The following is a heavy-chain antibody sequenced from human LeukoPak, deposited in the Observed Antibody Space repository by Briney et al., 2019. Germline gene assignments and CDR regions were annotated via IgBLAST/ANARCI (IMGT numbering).Heavy chain of an antibody. D-gene: IGHD3-3*02. J-gene: IGHJ6*04. CDR2: IKSEGEGATT. CDR1: GFTIGTAW. Sequence: GGSLRLSCVSSGFTIGTAWMSWVRQAPGKGLEWLGHIKSEGEGATTDYAAPAKGRFAISRDDSKNMIYLQMSSLKVDDTAIYYCIAHFPYFYGFDVWGKGTTVTVSS. V-gene: IGHV3-15*01. CDR3: IAHFPYFYGFDV.